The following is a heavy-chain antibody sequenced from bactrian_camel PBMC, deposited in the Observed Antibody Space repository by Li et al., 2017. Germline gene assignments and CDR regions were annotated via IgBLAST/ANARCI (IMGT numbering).Heavy chain of an antibody. CDR2: LDSSGIT. CDR3: TTNRYGACRQ. V-gene: IGHV3S57*01. D-gene: IGHD6*01. J-gene: IGHJ4*01. Sequence: VQLVEHCGGSVQAGGSLRLSCEASGRTYTNWCMGWFRQAPGKEREGLATLDSSGITAYADSVKGRFTISKDNAKNVLYLQMNNLKSEDTALYYCTTNRYGACRQWGQGTQVTVSS. CDR1: GRTYTNWC.